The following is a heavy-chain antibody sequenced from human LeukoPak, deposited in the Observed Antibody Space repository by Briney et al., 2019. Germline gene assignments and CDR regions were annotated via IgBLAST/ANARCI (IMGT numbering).Heavy chain of an antibody. D-gene: IGHD3-10*01. Sequence: PSETLSLTCSVSGGSISSGSYYWSWIRQPAGKGLEWIGRIYTSGSTYYNPSLKSRVTISIDTSKNQFSLNLSSVTAADTAVYYCARASGPLWFGESFDHWGQGTLVTVSS. CDR2: IYTSGST. V-gene: IGHV4-61*02. CDR3: ARASGPLWFGESFDH. J-gene: IGHJ4*02. CDR1: GGSISSGSYY.